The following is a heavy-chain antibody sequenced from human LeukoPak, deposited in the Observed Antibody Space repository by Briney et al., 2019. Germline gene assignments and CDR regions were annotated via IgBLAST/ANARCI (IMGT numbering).Heavy chain of an antibody. Sequence: GGSLRLYCAASGFIVSSDYMSLIRQAPGKGLEWVSVIYSGGSTFYADSVKGRFTISRDKSKNTLYLQMNSLRADDTAVYYCARDSSGWYYFDYWGQGSLVTVSS. D-gene: IGHD6-19*01. CDR2: IYSGGST. J-gene: IGHJ4*02. CDR3: ARDSSGWYYFDY. CDR1: GFIVSSDY. V-gene: IGHV3-66*02.